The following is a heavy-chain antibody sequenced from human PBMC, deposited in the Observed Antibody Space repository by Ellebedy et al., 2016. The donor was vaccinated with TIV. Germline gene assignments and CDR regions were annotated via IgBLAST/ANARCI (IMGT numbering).Heavy chain of an antibody. J-gene: IGHJ4*02. V-gene: IGHV3-11*01. CDR1: GFRFGDYY. CDR2: INIDGGGT. Sequence: GESLKISCAASGFRFGDYYMTWIRQAPGQGLEWISFINIDGGGTYYSDSVKGRFTISRDNAAQSLYLQINNLRADDTAVYYCARFRYTSAWHLGHNGLDCWGQGTLVSVSS. D-gene: IGHD6-19*01. CDR3: ARFRYTSAWHLGHNGLDC.